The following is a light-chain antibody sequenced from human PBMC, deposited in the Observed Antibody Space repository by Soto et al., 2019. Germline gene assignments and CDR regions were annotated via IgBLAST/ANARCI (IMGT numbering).Light chain of an antibody. V-gene: IGKV3-11*01. CDR3: QQRSNWPPAIT. Sequence: EVLLTQSPATLSLSPGETATLFCRASQSVTTYLAWYQQKPGQPPRLLIYDASNRATGIPARFSGSGSGTDFTLTLSSREPEAFAVYYCQQRSNWPPAITFGQGTRLEIK. CDR1: QSVTTY. J-gene: IGKJ5*01. CDR2: DAS.